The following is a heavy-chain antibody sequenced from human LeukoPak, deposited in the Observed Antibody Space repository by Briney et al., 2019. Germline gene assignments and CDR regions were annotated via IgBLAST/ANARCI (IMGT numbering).Heavy chain of an antibody. CDR2: LNPHSGRT. CDR1: GYTFTSYG. D-gene: IGHD4-23*01. J-gene: IGHJ4*02. CDR3: ARLRAFSLPMTEAKVVALDY. Sequence: GASVKVSCKASGYTFTSYGISWVRQAPGQGLEWMGWLNPHSGRTEYAQKFQGRVTMTRDTSINTAYMELTRVRHDDTAVYYCARLRAFSLPMTEAKVVALDYWGQGTLVAVSS. V-gene: IGHV1-2*02.